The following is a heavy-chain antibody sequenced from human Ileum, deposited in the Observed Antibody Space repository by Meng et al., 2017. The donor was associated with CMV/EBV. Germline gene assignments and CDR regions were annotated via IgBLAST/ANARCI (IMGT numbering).Heavy chain of an antibody. CDR3: ARGGPGAFDI. CDR2: INSEGSHT. CDR1: GFTFSKHW. J-gene: IGHJ3*02. Sequence: GESLKISCAASGFTFSKHWMHWVRQVPGKGLVWVSYINSEGSHTTYADSVRGRFTISRDNSKNTVYLQMNSLRVEDTADYYCARGGPGAFDIWGQGTMVTVSS. V-gene: IGHV3-74*01. D-gene: IGHD3-16*01.